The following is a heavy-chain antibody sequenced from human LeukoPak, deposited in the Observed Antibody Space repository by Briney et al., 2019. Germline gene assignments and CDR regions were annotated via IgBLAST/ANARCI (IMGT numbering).Heavy chain of an antibody. V-gene: IGHV4-34*01. CDR2: INHSGST. CDR3: ARGVILDL. CDR1: GGSFSGYY. J-gene: IGHJ2*01. Sequence: PSETLSLTCAVYGGSFSGYYWSWIRQPPGKGLEWIGEINHSGSTNYNPSLKGRVTISVDTSKNQFSLKLSSVTAADTAVYYCARGVILDLWGRGTLVTVSS.